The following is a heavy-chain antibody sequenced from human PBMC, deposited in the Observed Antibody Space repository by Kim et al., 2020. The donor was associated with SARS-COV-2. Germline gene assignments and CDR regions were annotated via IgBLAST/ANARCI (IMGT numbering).Heavy chain of an antibody. V-gene: IGHV3-9*01. D-gene: IGHD6-19*01. CDR3: AKFHSSGGV. Sequence: GGSLRLSCAASGFTFDDYAMHWVRQAPGKGLEWVSGISWNSGSIGYADSVKGRFTISRDNAKNSLYLQMNSLRAEDTALYYCAKFHSSGGVWGQGTTVTVSS. CDR1: GFTFDDYA. J-gene: IGHJ6*02. CDR2: ISWNSGSI.